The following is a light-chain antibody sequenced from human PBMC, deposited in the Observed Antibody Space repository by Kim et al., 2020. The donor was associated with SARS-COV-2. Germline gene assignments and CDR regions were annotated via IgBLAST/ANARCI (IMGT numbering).Light chain of an antibody. V-gene: IGKV3-11*01. CDR2: DAS. CDR3: QQRGNWPPALT. CDR1: HSVVIS. Sequence: PVEGATLSRRASHSVVISLAWYQQTPGQAPRLLIYDASIRATGIPDRFSGSGSGTDFTLTIGSLEPRDFAIYYCQQRGNWPPALTFGGGTKVDIK. J-gene: IGKJ4*01.